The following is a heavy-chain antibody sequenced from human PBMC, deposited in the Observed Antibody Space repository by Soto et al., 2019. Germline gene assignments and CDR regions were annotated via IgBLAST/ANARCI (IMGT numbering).Heavy chain of an antibody. Sequence: ASVKVSCKASGYTFTSYAMHWVSQAPGQRLEWMGWINAGNGNTKYSQKFQGRVTITRDTSASTAYMELSSVRSEDTAVYYCARDRGRYYYDSSGYHDAFDIWGQGTMVTVSS. CDR3: ARDRGRYYYDSSGYHDAFDI. D-gene: IGHD3-22*01. CDR1: GYTFTSYA. J-gene: IGHJ3*02. V-gene: IGHV1-3*01. CDR2: INAGNGNT.